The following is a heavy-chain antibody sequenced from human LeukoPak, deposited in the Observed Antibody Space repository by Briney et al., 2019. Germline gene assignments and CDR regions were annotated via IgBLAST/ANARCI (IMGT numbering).Heavy chain of an antibody. D-gene: IGHD2-8*01. Sequence: ASVKVSCKASGYTFTSYYMHWVRQAPGQGLEWMGIINPSGGSTSYAQKFQGRVTMTRDTSTSTVYMELSSLRSEDTAVYHCARDPYCTNGVCYGIYYYGMDVWGQGTTVTVSS. CDR2: INPSGGST. CDR1: GYTFTSYY. J-gene: IGHJ6*02. V-gene: IGHV1-46*01. CDR3: ARDPYCTNGVCYGIYYYGMDV.